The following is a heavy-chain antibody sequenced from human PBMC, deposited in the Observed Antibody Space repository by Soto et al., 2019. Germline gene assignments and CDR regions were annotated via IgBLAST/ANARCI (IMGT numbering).Heavy chain of an antibody. CDR2: VSSDGSNT. V-gene: IGHV3-30*18. CDR1: GFTFSSYG. CDR3: AKGAPSWNYILDS. D-gene: IGHD1-7*01. Sequence: QVQLVESGGGVVQPGRPLRLSCAATGFTFSSYGMHWVRQAPGKGLEWVAIVSSDGSNTYYADSVKGRFTISRDNSKNTLFLQMNSLRPEETAVFYCAKGAPSWNYILDSWGQGTLVTVSS. J-gene: IGHJ5*01.